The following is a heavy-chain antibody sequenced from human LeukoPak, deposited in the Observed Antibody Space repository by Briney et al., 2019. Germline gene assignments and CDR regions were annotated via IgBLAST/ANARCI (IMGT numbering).Heavy chain of an antibody. CDR3: ARGVGGSYLFDY. Sequence: PGGSLRLSCAASGFTFSNYDMHWVRQAPGKGLEWVAVIWYDGTNKYYADSVKGRFTISRDNSKNTLYLHMNSLRAEDTAVYYCARGVGGSYLFDYWGQGTLVTVSS. CDR2: IWYDGTNK. J-gene: IGHJ4*02. D-gene: IGHD1-26*01. CDR1: GFTFSNYD. V-gene: IGHV3-33*01.